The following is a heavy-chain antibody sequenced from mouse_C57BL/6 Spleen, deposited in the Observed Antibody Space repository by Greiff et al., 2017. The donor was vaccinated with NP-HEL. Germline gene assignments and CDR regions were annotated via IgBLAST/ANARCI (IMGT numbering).Heavy chain of an antibody. CDR3: ARRGYYGSSYDYAMDY. CDR2: ISGGGGNT. J-gene: IGHJ4*01. D-gene: IGHD1-1*01. Sequence: EVQRVESGGGLVKPGGSLKLSCAASGFTFSSYTMSWVRQTPEKRLEWVATISGGGGNTYYPDSVKGRFTISRDNAKNTLYLQMSSLRSEDTALYYCARRGYYGSSYDYAMDYWGQGTSVTVSS. CDR1: GFTFSSYT. V-gene: IGHV5-9*01.